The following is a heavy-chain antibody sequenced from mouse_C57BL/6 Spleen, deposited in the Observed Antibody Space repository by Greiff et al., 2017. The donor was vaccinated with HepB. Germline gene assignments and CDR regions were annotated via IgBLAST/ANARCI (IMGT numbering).Heavy chain of an antibody. CDR2: INPNNGGT. Sequence: EVQLQQSGPELVKPGASVKIPCKASGYTFTDYNMDWVKQSHGKSLEWIGDINPNNGGTIYNQKFKGKATLTVDKSYSTAYMELRSLTSEDTAVYYCARRGGYYYGSPWYFDVWGTVTTVTVSS. V-gene: IGHV1-18*01. CDR3: ARRGGYYYGSPWYFDV. J-gene: IGHJ1*03. CDR1: GYTFTDYN. D-gene: IGHD1-1*01.